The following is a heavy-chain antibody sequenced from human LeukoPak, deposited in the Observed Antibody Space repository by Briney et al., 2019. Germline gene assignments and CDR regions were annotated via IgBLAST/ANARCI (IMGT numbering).Heavy chain of an antibody. CDR3: ARDLGELNGPLQGSQDY. CDR2: ISSSSSYI. V-gene: IGHV3-21*01. CDR1: GFTFSSYS. Sequence: SGGSLRLSCAASGFTFSSYSMNWVRQAPGKGLEWVSSISSSSSYIYYADSVKGRSTISRDNAKNSLYLQMNSLRAEDTAVYYCARDLGELNGPLQGSQDYWGQGTLVTVSS. J-gene: IGHJ4*02. D-gene: IGHD3-10*01.